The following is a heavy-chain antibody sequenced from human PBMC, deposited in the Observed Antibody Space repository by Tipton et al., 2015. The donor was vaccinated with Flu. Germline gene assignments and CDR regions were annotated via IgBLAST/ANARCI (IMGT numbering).Heavy chain of an antibody. CDR3: SRGLATFGPSTPFDH. J-gene: IGHJ4*02. CDR2: IYYNGNT. CDR1: GDSMNTDDFS. D-gene: IGHD3-16*01. V-gene: IGHV4-30-2*01. Sequence: TLSLTCSVSGDSMNTDDFSWSWIRQPLGKALEWIGYIYYNGNTLYNPSFRSRVSMSIDRSKTEFSLKLKSVTAADTAVYFCSRGLATFGPSTPFDHWGQGALVTVSS.